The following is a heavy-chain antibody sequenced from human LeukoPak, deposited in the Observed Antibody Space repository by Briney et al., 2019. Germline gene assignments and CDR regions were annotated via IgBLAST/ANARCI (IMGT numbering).Heavy chain of an antibody. CDR3: ARDGSGWSSDY. J-gene: IGHJ4*02. CDR1: GFNFRDSG. D-gene: IGHD6-19*01. V-gene: IGHV3-33*01. CDR2: MWNDGITG. Sequence: PGGSLRLSCAASGFNFRDSGMHWVRQAPGKGLEWVAVMWNDGITGKYADSVRGRFSVSRDNSENTVYLQMDSLRADDTSVYYCARDGSGWSSDYWGQGTLVTVSS.